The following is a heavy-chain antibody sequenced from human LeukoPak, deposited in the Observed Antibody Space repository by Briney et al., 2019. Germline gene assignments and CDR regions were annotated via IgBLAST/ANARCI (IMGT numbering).Heavy chain of an antibody. D-gene: IGHD5-12*01. V-gene: IGHV1-18*01. CDR2: ISAYNGNT. J-gene: IGHJ4*02. CDR1: GYTFTSYG. CDR3: ARGSGYEFDY. Sequence: ASVKVSCKASGYTFTSYGISWVRQAPGQGLEWMGWISAYNGNTNYAQKFQGRVTITADESTSTAYMELSSLRSEDTAVYYCARGSGYEFDYWGQGTLVTVSS.